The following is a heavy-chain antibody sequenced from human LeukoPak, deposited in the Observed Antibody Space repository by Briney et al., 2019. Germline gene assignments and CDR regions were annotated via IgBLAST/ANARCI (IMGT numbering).Heavy chain of an antibody. V-gene: IGHV1-46*01. CDR1: GYTFTSYY. CDR3: AREIVVVAAAARVYYGMDV. CDR2: INPTGGST. J-gene: IGHJ6*02. D-gene: IGHD2-15*01. Sequence: ASVKVSCKASGYTFTSYYMHWVRQAPGQGLEWMGIINPTGGSTSYAQKFQGRVTMTRDTSTSTVYMELSSLRSEDTAVYYCAREIVVVAAAARVYYGMDVWGQGTTVTVSS.